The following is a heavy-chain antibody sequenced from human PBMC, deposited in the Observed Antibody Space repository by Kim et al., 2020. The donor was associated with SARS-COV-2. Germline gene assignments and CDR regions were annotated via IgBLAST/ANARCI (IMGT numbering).Heavy chain of an antibody. Sequence: SETLSLTCTVSGGSISSGDYYWSWIRQPPGKGLEWIGYIYYSGSTYYNPSLKSRVTISVDTSKNQFSLKLSSVTAADTAVYYCAREHYYYDSIAATSVYYGMDVWGQGTTVTVSS. J-gene: IGHJ6*02. CDR3: AREHYYYDSIAATSVYYGMDV. CDR1: GGSISSGDYY. V-gene: IGHV4-30-4*01. CDR2: IYYSGST. D-gene: IGHD3-22*01.